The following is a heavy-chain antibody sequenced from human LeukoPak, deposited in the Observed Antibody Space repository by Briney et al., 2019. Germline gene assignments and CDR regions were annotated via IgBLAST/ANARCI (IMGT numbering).Heavy chain of an antibody. CDR2: INSDGSSR. CDR1: GFTFSRYY. V-gene: IGHV3-74*01. J-gene: IGHJ4*02. Sequence: PGGSLRLSCAASGFTFSRYYMHWVRQAPGKGLVWVSRINSDGSSRTYADSVKGRFTISRDNAKNTLSLQMNSLRTEDTAVYYCAREVCIGGSCSVFDYWGQGTLVTVSS. CDR3: AREVCIGGSCSVFDY. D-gene: IGHD2-15*01.